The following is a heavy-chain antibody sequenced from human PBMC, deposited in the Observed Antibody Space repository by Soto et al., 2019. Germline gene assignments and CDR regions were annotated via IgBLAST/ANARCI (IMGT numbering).Heavy chain of an antibody. CDR1: GFTFSSYG. J-gene: IGHJ5*02. V-gene: IGHV3-33*01. D-gene: IGHD5-12*01. CDR3: AREDSGYDSGNWFDP. Sequence: PXGSLRLSGAASGFTFSSYGMHWVRQAPGKGLEWVAVIWYDGSNKYYADSVKGRFTISRDNSKNTLYLQMNSLRAEDTAVYYCAREDSGYDSGNWFDPWGQGTLVTVSS. CDR2: IWYDGSNK.